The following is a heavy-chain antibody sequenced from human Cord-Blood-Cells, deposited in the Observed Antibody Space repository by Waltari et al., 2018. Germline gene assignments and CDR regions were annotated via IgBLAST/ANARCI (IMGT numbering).Heavy chain of an antibody. CDR1: GYSISSGYY. J-gene: IGHJ2*01. CDR3: ARGQQLVDWYFDL. D-gene: IGHD6-13*01. CDR2: IYHSGTT. V-gene: IGHV4-38-2*02. Sequence: QVQLQESGPGLVKPSETLSLTCTVSGYSISSGYYWGWIRQPPGKGLEWIGSIYHSGTTYYNPSLKSRVTIAVDTSKNQFSLKLSSVTAADTAVYYCARGQQLVDWYFDLWGRGTLVTVSS.